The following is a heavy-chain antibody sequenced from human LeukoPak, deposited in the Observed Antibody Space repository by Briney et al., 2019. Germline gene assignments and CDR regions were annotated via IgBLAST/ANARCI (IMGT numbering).Heavy chain of an antibody. CDR3: ARTPSTSETAAGSFDY. D-gene: IGHD6-13*01. CDR1: GYTFTGYY. V-gene: IGHV1-18*04. J-gene: IGHJ4*02. Sequence: ASVKVSCKASGYTFTGYYMHWVRQAPGQGLEWMGWISAYNGNTNYAQKLQGRVTMTTDTSTSTAYTELRSLRSDDTAVYYCARTPSTSETAAGSFDYWGQGTLVTVSS. CDR2: ISAYNGNT.